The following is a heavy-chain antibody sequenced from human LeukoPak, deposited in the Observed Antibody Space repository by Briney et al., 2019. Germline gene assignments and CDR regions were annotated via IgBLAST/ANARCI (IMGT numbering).Heavy chain of an antibody. CDR3: TRSGANCGGECYLDY. J-gene: IGHJ4*02. CDR1: GFTFGDYA. Sequence: PGRSLRLSCTVSGFTFGDYAMNWVRQAPGKGLEWVGFIRSKAYGGTPEYAASVKGRFAISGDDSKSIAYLQMNSLKTEDTAVYYCTRSGANCGGECYLDYWGQGTLVTVSS. CDR2: IRSKAYGGTP. V-gene: IGHV3-49*04. D-gene: IGHD2-21*01.